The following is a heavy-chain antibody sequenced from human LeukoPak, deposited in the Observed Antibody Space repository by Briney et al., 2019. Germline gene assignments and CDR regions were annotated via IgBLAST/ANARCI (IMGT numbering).Heavy chain of an antibody. D-gene: IGHD5-18*01. V-gene: IGHV3-53*01. Sequence: GGSLRLSCAASGFTVSSNYMSWVRQAPGKWLEWVSVIYSGGSTYYADSVKGRFTISRDNSKNTLYLQMNSLRAEDTAVYYCARVLYSYGMFYFDYWGQGTLVTASP. CDR2: IYSGGST. CDR1: GFTVSSNY. CDR3: ARVLYSYGMFYFDY. J-gene: IGHJ4*02.